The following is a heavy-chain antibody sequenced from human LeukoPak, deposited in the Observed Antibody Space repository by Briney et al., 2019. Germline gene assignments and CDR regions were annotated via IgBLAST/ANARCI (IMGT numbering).Heavy chain of an antibody. CDR2: IYYSGST. Sequence: SETLSLTCTVSGGSISSGDYYWSWIRQPPGKGLEWIGYIYYSGSTYYNPSLKSRVTISVDTSKNQFSLKLSSVTAADTAVYYCARAPYDSSGYLDYWGQGTLVTVSS. D-gene: IGHD3-22*01. CDR3: ARAPYDSSGYLDY. CDR1: GGSISSGDYY. V-gene: IGHV4-30-4*01. J-gene: IGHJ4*02.